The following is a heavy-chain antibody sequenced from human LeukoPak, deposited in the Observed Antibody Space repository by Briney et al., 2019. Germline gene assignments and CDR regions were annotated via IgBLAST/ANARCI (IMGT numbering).Heavy chain of an antibody. V-gene: IGHV3-23*01. CDR2: IKSSGGTT. CDR3: AKSGCSSTVCRPGRYYFDS. Sequence: GGSLRLSCAASGFTFSNYAMSWVRQAPGKGLERVSAIKSSGGTTYYGDSVQGRFTIFRDNSKSTLYIQMNSLRADDTAVYYCAKSGCSSTVCRPGRYYFDSWGLGTLVTVSS. J-gene: IGHJ4*02. CDR1: GFTFSNYA. D-gene: IGHD2-2*01.